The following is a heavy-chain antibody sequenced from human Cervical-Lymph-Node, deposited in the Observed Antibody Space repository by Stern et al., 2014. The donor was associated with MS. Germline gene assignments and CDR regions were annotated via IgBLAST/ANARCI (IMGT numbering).Heavy chain of an antibody. D-gene: IGHD1-26*01. Sequence: VQLVESGGGVVQPGRSLRLSCEASGFTFISYGMHWVRQAPGKGLEWVAVLSHDGSKKYHADSVKGRFTISRDNSKNTLYLQMNSLRAEDTAVYYCAKDRGGSYYVYYGMDVWGPGTTVTVSS. J-gene: IGHJ6*02. CDR1: GFTFISYG. CDR2: LSHDGSKK. CDR3: AKDRGGSYYVYYGMDV. V-gene: IGHV3-30*18.